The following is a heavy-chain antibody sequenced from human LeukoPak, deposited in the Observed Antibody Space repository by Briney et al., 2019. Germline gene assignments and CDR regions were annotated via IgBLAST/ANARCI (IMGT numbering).Heavy chain of an antibody. J-gene: IGHJ4*02. V-gene: IGHV3-23*01. Sequence: GGSLRLSCAASGFTFSSYSMNWVRQAPGRGLEWVSYISSSGGTTYYADSVKGRFTISRDNSKNTLYLQMNSLRAEDAAVYYCAKGGYSYDGYYFDYWGQGTLVTVSS. CDR3: AKGGYSYDGYYFDY. CDR2: ISSSGGTT. D-gene: IGHD5-18*01. CDR1: GFTFSSYS.